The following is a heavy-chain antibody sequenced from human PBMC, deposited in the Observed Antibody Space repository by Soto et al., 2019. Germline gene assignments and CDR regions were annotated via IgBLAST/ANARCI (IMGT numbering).Heavy chain of an antibody. CDR3: ASIRGVFGY. CDR1: GFSLSDLF. J-gene: IGHJ4*02. V-gene: IGHV3-72*01. CDR2: TKDKAYSYTT. D-gene: IGHD3-10*01. Sequence: EVQLVESGGDLVQPGGSLRLSCAASGFSLSDLFIDWGRQAPGKGLEWVGRTKDKAYSYTTEYAASMKGRFTISRDESRNSLYLQMSSLKTEDTAVYYCASIRGVFGYWGQGTLVTVSS.